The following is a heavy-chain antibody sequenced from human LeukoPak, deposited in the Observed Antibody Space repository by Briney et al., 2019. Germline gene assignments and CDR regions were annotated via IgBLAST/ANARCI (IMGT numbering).Heavy chain of an antibody. CDR3: ARVIRTYYYDSPAIEGHFDY. V-gene: IGHV4-59*01. J-gene: IGHJ4*02. CDR2: IYYSGST. D-gene: IGHD3-22*01. Sequence: PSETLSLTCTVSGGSISSYYWSWIRQPPGKGLEWIGYIYYSGSTNYNPSLKSRVTISVDTSKNQFSLKLSSVTAADTAVYYCARVIRTYYYDSPAIEGHFDYWGQGTLVTVSS. CDR1: GGSISSYY.